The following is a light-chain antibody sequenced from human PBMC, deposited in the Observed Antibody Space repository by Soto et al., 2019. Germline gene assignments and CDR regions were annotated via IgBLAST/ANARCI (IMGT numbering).Light chain of an antibody. Sequence: QSVLTQPPSASGSPGQSVTISWTGTGSDVGGYNYVSWYQQHPGKAPKLIIYEVSQRPSGVPDRFSGSKSGNTASLTVSGLQAEDEADYYCSSYAGSNFWVFGGGTKLTVL. CDR2: EVS. CDR1: GSDVGGYNY. CDR3: SSYAGSNFWV. V-gene: IGLV2-8*01. J-gene: IGLJ3*02.